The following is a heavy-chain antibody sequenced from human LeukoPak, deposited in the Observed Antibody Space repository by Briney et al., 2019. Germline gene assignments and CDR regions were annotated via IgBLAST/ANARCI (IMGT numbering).Heavy chain of an antibody. CDR2: TYYRSKWYN. CDR1: GDSVSNNSAV. Sequence: SQTLSLTFAISGDSVSNNSAVWNWIRQSPSRGLEWLGRTYYRSKWYNDYGASVKGRITVNSDTSKNQFSLQLNSVTPEDTAVYYCVRSQYWRFDDWGQGTLVTVSS. J-gene: IGHJ4*02. CDR3: VRSQYWRFDD. D-gene: IGHD2-8*02. V-gene: IGHV6-1*01.